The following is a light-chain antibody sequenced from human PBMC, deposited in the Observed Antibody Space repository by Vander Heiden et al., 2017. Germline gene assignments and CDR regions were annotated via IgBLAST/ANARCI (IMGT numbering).Light chain of an antibody. CDR3: QQYHDWPPLT. Sequence: EIVMAQSPATLSVSPGERATLSCRASQSVSSNLAWYQQKPGQAPRLLIYGASTRATGIPARFSGSGSGTDFTLTISSLDSEDFALYYCQQYHDWPPLTFGGWTKVEIK. J-gene: IGKJ4*01. CDR2: GAS. V-gene: IGKV3-15*01. CDR1: QSVSSN.